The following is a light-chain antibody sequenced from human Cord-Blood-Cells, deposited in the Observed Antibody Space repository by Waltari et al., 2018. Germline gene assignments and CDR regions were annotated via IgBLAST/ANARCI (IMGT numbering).Light chain of an antibody. Sequence: QSALTQPASVSGSPGQSITISCTGTSSDVGSYNLVSWYQQHPGKATKLMIYEGSKRPSGVSNRFSGSTSGNTASLTISGLQAEDEADYYCCAYAGSSTVFGTGTKVTVL. J-gene: IGLJ1*01. CDR1: SSDVGSYNL. CDR2: EGS. V-gene: IGLV2-23*03. CDR3: CAYAGSSTV.